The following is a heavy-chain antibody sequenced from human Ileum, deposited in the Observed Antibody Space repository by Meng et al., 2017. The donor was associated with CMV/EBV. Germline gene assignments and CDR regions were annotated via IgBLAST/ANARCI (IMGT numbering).Heavy chain of an antibody. Sequence: GSLRLSCTVSGGSISDYYWTWFRQPPGKTLEWIGYAFYSGTSNYNPSLKSRLSMSVDTSKKQFSLNLNSVTAADTAIYSCASHRYSAGYYSDYWGQGTLVTVSS. V-gene: IGHV4-59*01. D-gene: IGHD1-26*01. J-gene: IGHJ4*02. CDR2: AFYSGTS. CDR1: GGSISDYY. CDR3: ASHRYSAGYYSDY.